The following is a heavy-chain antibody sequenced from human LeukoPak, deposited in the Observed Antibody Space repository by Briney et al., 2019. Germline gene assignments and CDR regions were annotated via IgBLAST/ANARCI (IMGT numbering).Heavy chain of an antibody. J-gene: IGHJ4*02. D-gene: IGHD3-10*01. CDR1: GYTFTDYY. CDR2: VDPEDGET. V-gene: IGHV1-69-2*01. CDR3: ARESPIGGFDY. Sequence: ASVKVSCKVSGYTFTDYYMHWVQQAPGKGLEWMGLVDPEDGETIYAEKFQGRVTITADTSTDTAYMELSSLRSEDTAVYYCARESPIGGFDYWGQGTLVTVSS.